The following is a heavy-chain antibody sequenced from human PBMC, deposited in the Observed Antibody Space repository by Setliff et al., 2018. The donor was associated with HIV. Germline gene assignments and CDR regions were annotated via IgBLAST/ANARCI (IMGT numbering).Heavy chain of an antibody. V-gene: IGHV3-53*01. J-gene: IGHJ6*02. Sequence: GGSLRLSCAASGFTVSLNYMTWVRQAPGKGLEWVSVIYSGGSTYYSDSVKGRFTVSRHKYRDILYLQMNSLRSDDTAVYYCARAIPDYDSGSHYGMDVWGQGTTVTVSS. CDR3: ARAIPDYDSGSHYGMDV. CDR2: IYSGGST. D-gene: IGHD3-22*01. CDR1: GFTVSLNY.